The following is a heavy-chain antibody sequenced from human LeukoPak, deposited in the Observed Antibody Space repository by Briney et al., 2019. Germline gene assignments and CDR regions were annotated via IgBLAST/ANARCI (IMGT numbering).Heavy chain of an antibody. D-gene: IGHD2-8*01. CDR3: VRGRGNGRPENYFDY. J-gene: IGHJ4*02. V-gene: IGHV1-8*01. CDR1: GYTFTSYD. Sequence: ASVKVSCKASGYTFTSYDINWVRQATGQGLEWMGWMNPNSGNTGYTQKFQGRVTMTRNTSISTAYMELSSLRSEDTAVYYCVRGRGNGRPENYFDYWGQGTLVTVSS. CDR2: MNPNSGNT.